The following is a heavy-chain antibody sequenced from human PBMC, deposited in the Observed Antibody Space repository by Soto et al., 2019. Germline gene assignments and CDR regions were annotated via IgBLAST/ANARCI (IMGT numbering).Heavy chain of an antibody. CDR3: ARGRYGDY. D-gene: IGHD1-1*01. Sequence: QVHLVQSGAEVKKPGASVKVSCKGSGYIFTTYGITWVRQATGQGLEWMGWISAHNGNTNYAQKLQGRVTVTRDTSTSTAYMELRTLRSDDTAVYYCARGRYGDYWGQGALVTVSS. CDR1: GYIFTTYG. CDR2: ISAHNGNT. V-gene: IGHV1-18*01. J-gene: IGHJ4*02.